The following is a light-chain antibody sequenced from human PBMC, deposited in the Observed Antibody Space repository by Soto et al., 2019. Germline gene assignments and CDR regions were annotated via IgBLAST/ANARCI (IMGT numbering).Light chain of an antibody. CDR3: QQRGKCPHT. CDR2: DAY. V-gene: IGKV3-11*01. CDR1: QSVDRY. J-gene: IGKJ2*01. Sequence: EVVLTQSPATLSLSVGETATLYCRASQSVDRYLAWYQQKLGQAPRLLIYDAYTLATGVGARFTGSGSATDFSLTITSLEPEDFAVYYCQQRGKCPHTFGQGTKVE.